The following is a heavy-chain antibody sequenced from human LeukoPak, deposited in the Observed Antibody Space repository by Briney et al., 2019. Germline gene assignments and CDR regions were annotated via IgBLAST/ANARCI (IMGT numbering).Heavy chain of an antibody. CDR3: ARELWFGEKNWFDP. CDR2: ISAYNGNT. Sequence: ASVKVSCKASGGTFSSYAISWVRQAPGQGLEWMGWISAYNGNTNYAQKLQGRVTMTTDTSTSTAYMELRSLRSDDTAVYYCARELWFGEKNWFDPWGQGTLVTVSS. J-gene: IGHJ5*02. D-gene: IGHD3-10*01. CDR1: GGTFSSYA. V-gene: IGHV1-18*01.